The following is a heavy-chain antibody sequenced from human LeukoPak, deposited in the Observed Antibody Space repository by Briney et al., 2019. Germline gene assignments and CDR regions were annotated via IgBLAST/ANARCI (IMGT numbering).Heavy chain of an antibody. V-gene: IGHV4-39*07. J-gene: IGHJ4*02. CDR1: GGSISSSSYY. CDR2: IYHSGST. CDR3: ARAAEGSGYDY. D-gene: IGHD3-22*01. Sequence: SETLSLTCTVSGGSISSSSYYWGWIRQPPGKGLEWIGYIYHSGSTYYNPSLKSRVTISVDRSKNQFSLKLSSVTAADTAVYYCARAAEGSGYDYWGQGTLVTVSS.